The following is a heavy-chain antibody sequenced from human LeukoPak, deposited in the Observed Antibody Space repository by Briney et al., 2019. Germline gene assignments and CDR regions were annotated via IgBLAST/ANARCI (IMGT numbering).Heavy chain of an antibody. J-gene: IGHJ3*02. Sequence: SETLSLTCTVSGGSISSYYWSWIRQPPGKGLEWIGHIYYSGSTNYNPSLKSRVTISVDTSKNQFSLKLSSVTAADTAVYYCAREGGDGYNSDAFDIWGQGTMVTVSS. CDR3: AREGGDGYNSDAFDI. D-gene: IGHD5-24*01. CDR2: IYYSGST. V-gene: IGHV4-59*01. CDR1: GGSISSYY.